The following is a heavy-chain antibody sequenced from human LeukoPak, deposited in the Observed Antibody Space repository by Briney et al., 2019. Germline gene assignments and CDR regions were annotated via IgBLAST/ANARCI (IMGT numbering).Heavy chain of an antibody. CDR1: GFTFSSYA. V-gene: IGHV3-30-3*01. D-gene: IGHD3-10*01. CDR2: ISYDGSNK. Sequence: GRSLRLSCAASGFTFSSYAMHWVRQAPGKGLEWVAVISYDGSNKYYADSVKGRFTISRDNSKNTLYLQMNSLRAEDTAVYYCARRQYYYGSGSYYNQYYYHGMDVWGQGTTVTVSS. J-gene: IGHJ6*02. CDR3: ARRQYYYGSGSYYNQYYYHGMDV.